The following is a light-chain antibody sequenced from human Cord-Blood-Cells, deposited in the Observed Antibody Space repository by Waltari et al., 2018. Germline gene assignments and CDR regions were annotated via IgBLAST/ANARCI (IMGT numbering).Light chain of an antibody. CDR1: QGISSA. J-gene: IGKJ3*01. V-gene: IGKV1-13*02. CDR2: DAS. Sequence: AIQLTQFPFSLSAYVGDRVTITCRASQGISSALAWYQQKPGKAPKRRIDDASSLESGVPSRFSGSGSGTDFTITISSLQPEDFATYYCQQFNSYPFTFGPGTKVDIK. CDR3: QQFNSYPFT.